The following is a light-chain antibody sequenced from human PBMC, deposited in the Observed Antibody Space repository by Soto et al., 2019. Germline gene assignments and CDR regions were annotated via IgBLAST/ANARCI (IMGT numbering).Light chain of an antibody. CDR2: GAS. CDR3: QQYGSSPKT. V-gene: IGKV3-20*01. J-gene: IGKJ1*01. Sequence: EIVLTQSPGTLSLSPEEKATLSCRASQSVSSSYLAWYQQKPGQAPRLLIYGASSRATGIPDRFSGSGSGTDFTLTISRLEPEDFAVYYCQQYGSSPKTFGQGT. CDR1: QSVSSSY.